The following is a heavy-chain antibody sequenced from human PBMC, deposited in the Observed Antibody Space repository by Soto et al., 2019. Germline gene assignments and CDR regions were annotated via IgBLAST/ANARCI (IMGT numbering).Heavy chain of an antibody. V-gene: IGHV3-7*01. CDR3: ARARIAVAGGGAFDI. CDR1: GFTFSSYW. D-gene: IGHD6-19*01. Sequence: PGGSLRLSCAAPGFTFSSYWMSWVRQAPGKGLEWVANIKQDGSEKYYVDSVKGRFTISRDNAKNSLYLQMNNLRAEDTAVYYCARARIAVAGGGAFDIWGQGTMVTVSS. CDR2: IKQDGSEK. J-gene: IGHJ3*02.